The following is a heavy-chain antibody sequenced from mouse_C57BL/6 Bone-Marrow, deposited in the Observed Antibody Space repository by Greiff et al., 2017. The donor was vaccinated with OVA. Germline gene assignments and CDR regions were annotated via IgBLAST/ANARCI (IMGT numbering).Heavy chain of an antibody. J-gene: IGHJ1*03. V-gene: IGHV1-63*01. Sequence: QVQLQQSGAELVRPGTSVKMSCKASGYTFTNYWIGLAQQRPGPGLEWIGALYSGGGYTNYNETVKGKATLTADKSSSTAYMQFSSLTSEDSAIYYCARLGGHWYFDVWGTGTTVTVSS. CDR1: GYTFTNYW. CDR3: ARLGGHWYFDV. D-gene: IGHD3-3*01. CDR2: LYSGGGYT.